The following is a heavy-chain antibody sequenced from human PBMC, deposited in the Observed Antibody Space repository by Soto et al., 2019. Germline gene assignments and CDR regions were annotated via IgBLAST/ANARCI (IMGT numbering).Heavy chain of an antibody. D-gene: IGHD6-6*01. CDR2: ISTYNGDT. Sequence: ASVKVSCKAPGYTFFSYGITWVRQAPGQGLEWMGWISTYNGDTNYAQNLQGRVTMTTDTSTSTAYMELRSLRSDDTAMYCCARKSSSSSWFDPWGQGTLVTVSS. CDR1: GYTFFSYG. CDR3: ARKSSSSSWFDP. V-gene: IGHV1-18*01. J-gene: IGHJ5*02.